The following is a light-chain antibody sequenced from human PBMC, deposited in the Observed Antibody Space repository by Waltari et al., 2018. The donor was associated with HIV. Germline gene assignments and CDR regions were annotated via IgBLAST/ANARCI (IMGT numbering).Light chain of an antibody. CDR2: AAS. V-gene: IGKV1-39*01. CDR3: QQTYITPRT. J-gene: IGKJ1*01. CDR1: QDIAKY. Sequence: DIEMTQSPSSLSASVGDRVTITCRASQDIAKYLNWYQQRQGRAPKLLIYAASILQDGVPSRFSGSGSETDFTLTIRSLQPEDYATYHCQQTYITPRTFGQGTRVDIK.